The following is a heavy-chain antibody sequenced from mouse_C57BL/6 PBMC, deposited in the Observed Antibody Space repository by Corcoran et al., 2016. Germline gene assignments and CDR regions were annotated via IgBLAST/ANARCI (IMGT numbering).Heavy chain of an antibody. J-gene: IGHJ2*01. D-gene: IGHD1-1*01. CDR3: ARSEAIYYYAG. V-gene: IGHV1-19*01. CDR2: INPYNGGT. Sequence: EVQLQQSGPVLVKPGASVKMSCKASGYTFTDYYMNWVKQSHGKSLEWIGVINPYNGGTSYNQKFKGKATLTVDKSSSTAYMELNSLTSEDSAVYYCARSEAIYYYAGWGQGTTLTVSS. CDR1: GYTFTDYY.